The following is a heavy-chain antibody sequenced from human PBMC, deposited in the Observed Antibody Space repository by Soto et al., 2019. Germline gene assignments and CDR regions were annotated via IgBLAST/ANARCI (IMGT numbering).Heavy chain of an antibody. CDR2: ISSSSSYT. CDR1: GFTFSDYY. J-gene: IGHJ6*02. CDR3: ARDMVVSSSSGGYYYYGMDV. V-gene: IGHV3-11*06. Sequence: QVQLVESGGGLVKPGGSLRLSCAASGFTFSDYYMSWIRQALGKGLEWVSYISSSSSYTNYADSVKGRFTISRDNAKNYLYLQMNSLRAEDTAVYYCARDMVVSSSSGGYYYYGMDVWGQGTTVTVSS. D-gene: IGHD6-6*01.